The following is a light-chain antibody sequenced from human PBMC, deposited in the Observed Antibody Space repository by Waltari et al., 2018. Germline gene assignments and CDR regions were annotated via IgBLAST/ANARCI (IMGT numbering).Light chain of an antibody. CDR1: RSNIGAGFD. V-gene: IGLV1-40*01. Sequence: QSVLTQPPSVSGAPGQRVTISCTGTRSNIGAGFDVHWYQHLPRTAPKLLIYGHINRPSGVPDRFSGSKSGTSASLAITGLQAEDEADYYGQYYDSSLSGVIFGGGTKLTVL. J-gene: IGLJ2*01. CDR3: QYYDSSLSGVI. CDR2: GHI.